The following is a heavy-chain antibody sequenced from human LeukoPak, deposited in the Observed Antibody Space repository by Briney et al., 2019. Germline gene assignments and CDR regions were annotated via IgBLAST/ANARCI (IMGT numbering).Heavy chain of an antibody. CDR3: SRDGENDSSGHYKPFDY. Sequence: GRSLRLSCAASGFTFSDYGMHWVRQAPGKGPEWVAAIWYDGGNKYYRDSVKGRFTISRDNSKNTLYLQMNSLRAEDTAVYFCSRDGENDSSGHYKPFDYWGQGTLVTVSS. CDR1: GFTFSDYG. CDR2: IWYDGGNK. J-gene: IGHJ4*02. V-gene: IGHV3-33*01. D-gene: IGHD3-22*01.